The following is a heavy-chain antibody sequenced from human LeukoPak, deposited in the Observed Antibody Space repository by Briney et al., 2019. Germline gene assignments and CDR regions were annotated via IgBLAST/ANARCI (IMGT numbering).Heavy chain of an antibody. CDR1: GFTFNNYN. V-gene: IGHV3-21*01. Sequence: GGSLRLSCAASGFTFNNYNMNWVRQAPGKALEWVSSITSSGAYIFYADSVKGRFTISRDNAKDSLYLQMNSLGPEDTAVYYCAKDPRGYCSSTSCPMDVWGKGTTVTISS. CDR3: AKDPRGYCSSTSCPMDV. CDR2: ITSSGAYI. J-gene: IGHJ6*03. D-gene: IGHD2-2*01.